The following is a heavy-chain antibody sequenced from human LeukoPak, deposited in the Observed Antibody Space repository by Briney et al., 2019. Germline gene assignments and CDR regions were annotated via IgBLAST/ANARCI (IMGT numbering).Heavy chain of an antibody. CDR2: ISYDGSNK. CDR3: ASLRGGTPGS. CDR1: GFTFSSYA. V-gene: IGHV3-30*04. Sequence: GGSLRLSCAASGFTFSSYAMHWVRQAPGKGLEWVAVISYDGSNKYYADSVKGRFTISRDNAKNSLYLQMNSLRAEDTAVYYCASLRGGTPGSWGQGTLVTVSS. D-gene: IGHD3-10*01. J-gene: IGHJ5*02.